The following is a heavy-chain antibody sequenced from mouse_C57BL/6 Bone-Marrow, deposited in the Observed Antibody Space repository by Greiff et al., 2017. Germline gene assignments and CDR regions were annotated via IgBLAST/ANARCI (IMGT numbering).Heavy chain of an antibody. CDR3: TGGNYVGFDN. CDR2: IRNKANNHAT. Sequence: EVKLMESGGGFVQPGGSMKFSCAASGFTFSDAWMDWVRQSPEQGLEWVAEIRNKANNHATSYAESVKGRFTISRDDSKGSVYLQMNGLRVEDSGIYYCTGGNYVGFDNWGQGTLVTVAA. CDR1: GFTFSDAW. V-gene: IGHV6-6*01. D-gene: IGHD2-1*01. J-gene: IGHJ3*01.